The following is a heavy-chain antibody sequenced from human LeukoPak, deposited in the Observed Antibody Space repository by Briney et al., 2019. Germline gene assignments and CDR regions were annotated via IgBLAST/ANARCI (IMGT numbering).Heavy chain of an antibody. CDR2: IYHSGSP. Sequence: SGTLSLTCAVSGGSISSTNWWSWVRQPPGKGLEWIGEIYHSGSPNYNPSLKSRVTISVDKSKNQFSLKLSSVTAADTAVYYCARVNGQYSSSWYSDAFDIWGQGTMVTVSS. D-gene: IGHD6-13*01. V-gene: IGHV4-4*02. CDR3: ARVNGQYSSSWYSDAFDI. J-gene: IGHJ3*02. CDR1: GGSISSTNW.